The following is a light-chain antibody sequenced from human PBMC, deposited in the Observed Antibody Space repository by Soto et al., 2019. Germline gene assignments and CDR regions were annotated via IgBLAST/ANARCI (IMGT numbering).Light chain of an antibody. CDR2: NND. CDR3: GTWDSSLSGVV. J-gene: IGLJ2*01. Sequence: QSALTQPPSASGTPGQRVTISCSGSSSNIGSNTVNWYQQLPGTAPKLLIYNNDQRPSGVPDRFSGSKSGTSASLAISGLQSEDEADYYCGTWDSSLSGVVFGGGTKVTVL. CDR1: SSNIGSNT. V-gene: IGLV1-44*01.